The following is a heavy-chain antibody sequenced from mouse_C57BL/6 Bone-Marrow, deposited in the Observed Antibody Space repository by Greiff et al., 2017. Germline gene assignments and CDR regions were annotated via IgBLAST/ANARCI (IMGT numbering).Heavy chain of an antibody. CDR1: GYTFTNYW. Sequence: QVQLQQSGAELVRPGTSVKMSCKASGYTFTNYWIGWAKQRPGHGLEWIGDIYPGGGYTNYNGKFKGKATLTADKSSSTAYMQFSSLTSEDSAIYYCARWSYYAMDYWGQGTSVTVSS. CDR2: IYPGGGYT. CDR3: ARWSYYAMDY. J-gene: IGHJ4*01. V-gene: IGHV1-63*01.